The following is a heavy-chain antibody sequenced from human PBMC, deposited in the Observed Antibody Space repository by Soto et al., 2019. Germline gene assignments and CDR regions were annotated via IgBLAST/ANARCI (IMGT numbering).Heavy chain of an antibody. CDR2: IFSGGST. CDR3: ARGLDGMDV. V-gene: IGHV3-23*01. CDR1: GFTFSSYA. J-gene: IGHJ6*02. Sequence: GGSLRLSCAASGFTFSSYAMSWVRQAPGKGLEWVSVIFSGGSTYYADSVEGRFTSSRDSSKNMLYLQMNSLRVEDTATYFCARGLDGMDVWGQGTAVTVSS.